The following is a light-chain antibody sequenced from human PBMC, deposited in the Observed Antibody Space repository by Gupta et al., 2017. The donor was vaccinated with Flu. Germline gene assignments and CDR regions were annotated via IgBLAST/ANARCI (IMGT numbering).Light chain of an antibody. V-gene: IGLV3-21*02. J-gene: IGLJ3*02. CDR3: QGWDSRSDLWV. CDR2: DDS. CDR1: NIGSYS. Sequence: SFVLTHPPSLSVAPGQPARTSCGGNNIGSYSVYWYQQKPGQAPVLVVYDDSRQPSGIPERFSGSNSGNSATLTISRVEAGDEADYYCQGWDSRSDLWVFGGGTKLTVL.